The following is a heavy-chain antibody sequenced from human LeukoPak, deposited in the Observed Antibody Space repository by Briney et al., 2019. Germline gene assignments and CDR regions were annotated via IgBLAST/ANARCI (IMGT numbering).Heavy chain of an antibody. Sequence: SETLSLTCTVSGDSITSSNSYWVWIRQPPGKGLEWLGSVYYSGSAYYNASLKSRVTISIDTSKNQFSLKLSSVTAADTAVYYCARDPGGLFDPWGQGTLVTVSS. V-gene: IGHV4-39*02. CDR2: VYYSGSA. CDR3: ARDPGGLFDP. CDR1: GDSITSSNSY. D-gene: IGHD3-16*01. J-gene: IGHJ5*02.